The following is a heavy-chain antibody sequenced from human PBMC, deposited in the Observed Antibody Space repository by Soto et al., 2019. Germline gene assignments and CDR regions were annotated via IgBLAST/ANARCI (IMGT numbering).Heavy chain of an antibody. Sequence: QVVLLQSGAEVKEPGSSVRVSCTVSGSTFDNFAFSWVRQAPGHGPEWMGGIVVMSNTADYSQRFQDRVTMTRDMSTNTHYMELSSLKSDDTAVYYCASSPAFSSSWYGIPPDPSHGMDVWGQGTTVTVS. V-gene: IGHV1-69*05. CDR2: IVVMSNTA. D-gene: IGHD6-13*01. CDR1: GSTFDNFA. CDR3: ASSPAFSSSWYGIPPDPSHGMDV. J-gene: IGHJ6*02.